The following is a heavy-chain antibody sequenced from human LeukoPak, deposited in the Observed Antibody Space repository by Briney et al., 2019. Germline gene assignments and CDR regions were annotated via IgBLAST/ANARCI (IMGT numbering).Heavy chain of an antibody. D-gene: IGHD2-15*01. V-gene: IGHV4-34*01. J-gene: IGHJ5*02. CDR1: GGSFSGYY. Sequence: SETLSLTCAVYGGSFSGYYWSWIRQPPGKGLEWIGEINHSGSTNYNPSLKSRVTISVDTSKNQFSLRLSSVTAADTAVYYCARGRIYCSGGSCYKRNLNWFDPWGQGTLVTVSS. CDR3: ARGRIYCSGGSCYKRNLNWFDP. CDR2: INHSGST.